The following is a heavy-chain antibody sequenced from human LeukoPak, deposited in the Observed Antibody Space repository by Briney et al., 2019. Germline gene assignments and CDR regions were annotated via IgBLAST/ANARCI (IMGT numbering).Heavy chain of an antibody. Sequence: GGSLRLSCAASGFTVNSNYMSWVRQAPGKGLEWVSVIYSGGRTYYADSVKGRFTISRDNSKNTLYLQMNRLRAEDTAVYYCARAGPSSSWHQFDYWGQGTLVTVPS. CDR1: GFTVNSNY. CDR2: IYSGGRT. D-gene: IGHD6-13*01. J-gene: IGHJ4*02. CDR3: ARAGPSSSWHQFDY. V-gene: IGHV3-66*01.